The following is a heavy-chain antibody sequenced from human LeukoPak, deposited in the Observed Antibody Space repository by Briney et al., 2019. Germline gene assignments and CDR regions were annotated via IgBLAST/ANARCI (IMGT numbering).Heavy chain of an antibody. CDR2: INPNSGGT. CDR3: ARGDIVVVVAATRWYYYGMDV. V-gene: IGHV1-2*06. J-gene: IGHJ6*02. Sequence: ASVKVSCKASGYTFTGYYMHWVRQAPGQGLEWMGRINPNSGGTNYAQKFQGRVTITADESTSTAYMELSSLRSEDTAVYYCARGDIVVVVAATRWYYYGMDVWGQGTTVTVSS. CDR1: GYTFTGYY. D-gene: IGHD2-15*01.